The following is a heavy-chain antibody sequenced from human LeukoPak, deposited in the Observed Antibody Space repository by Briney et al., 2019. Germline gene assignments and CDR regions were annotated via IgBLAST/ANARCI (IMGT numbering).Heavy chain of an antibody. CDR1: GGTFSSYA. CDR2: IIPILGIA. Sequence: ASVKVSCKASGGTFSSYAISWVRQAPGQGLEWMGRIIPILGIANYAQKFQGRVTITADKSTSTAYMELSSLRSEDTAVYYCARRDYDYVWGSYRPLDYWGQGTLVTVSS. V-gene: IGHV1-69*04. CDR3: ARRDYDYVWGSYRPLDY. D-gene: IGHD3-16*02. J-gene: IGHJ4*02.